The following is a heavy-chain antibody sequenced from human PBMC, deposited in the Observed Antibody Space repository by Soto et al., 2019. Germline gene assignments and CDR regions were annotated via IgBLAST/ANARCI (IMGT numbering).Heavy chain of an antibody. D-gene: IGHD3-10*01. CDR1: GFTFSSHS. J-gene: IGHJ4*02. V-gene: IGHV3-30*04. Sequence: QVQLVESGGGVVQPGRSLRLSCAASGFTFSSHSIQWVRQAPGKGLEWVAGKYYADSVKGRFTISRDNSKNTAYLQMNSLRAEDTAVFYCAREWSTSGDLDYWGQGTLVIVSS. CDR3: AREWSTSGDLDY. CDR2: K.